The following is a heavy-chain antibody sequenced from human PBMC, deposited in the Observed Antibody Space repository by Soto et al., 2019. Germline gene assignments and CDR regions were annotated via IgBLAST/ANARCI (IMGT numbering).Heavy chain of an antibody. V-gene: IGHV4-61*01. Sequence: SETLSLTCTVSGGSVSSGSYYWSWIRQPPGKGLEWIGYIYYSGSTNYNPSPKSRVTMSVDTSKNQFSLRLSSVTAADTAIYYCATRITVFGLLIPPFDPWGQGTQVTVS. CDR2: IYYSGST. J-gene: IGHJ5*02. CDR3: ATRITVFGLLIPPFDP. CDR1: GGSVSSGSYY. D-gene: IGHD3-3*01.